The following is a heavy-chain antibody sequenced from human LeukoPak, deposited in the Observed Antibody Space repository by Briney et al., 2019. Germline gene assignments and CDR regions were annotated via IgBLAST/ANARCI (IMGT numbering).Heavy chain of an antibody. CDR2: IYYSGST. V-gene: IGHV4-31*03. J-gene: IGHJ4*02. CDR3: ARETYYYDSSGLDY. Sequence: SETLSLTCTVSGGSISSGGYYWSWICQHPGKGLEWIGYIYYSGSTYYNPSLKSRVTISVDTSKNQFSLKLSSVTAADTAVYYCARETYYYDSSGLDYWGQGTLVTVSS. CDR1: GGSISSGGYY. D-gene: IGHD3-22*01.